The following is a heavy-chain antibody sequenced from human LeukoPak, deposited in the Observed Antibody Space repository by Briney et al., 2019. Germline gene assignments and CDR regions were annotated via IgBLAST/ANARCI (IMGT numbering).Heavy chain of an antibody. CDR1: GGSISSYY. D-gene: IGHD3-10*01. CDR3: ARIITMVRGVIKGDDY. Sequence: SETLSLTCTVSGGSISSYYWGWIRQPPGKGLEWIGSIYHSGSTYYNPSLKSRVTISVDTSKNQFSLKLSSVTAADTAVYYCARIITMVRGVIKGDDYWGQGTLVTVSS. V-gene: IGHV4-38-2*02. J-gene: IGHJ4*02. CDR2: IYHSGST.